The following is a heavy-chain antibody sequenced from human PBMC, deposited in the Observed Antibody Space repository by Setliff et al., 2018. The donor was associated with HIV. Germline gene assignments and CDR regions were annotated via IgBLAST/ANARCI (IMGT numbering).Heavy chain of an antibody. V-gene: IGHV4-34*01. CDR2: IYHSGIV. CDR1: GAPFNGYY. D-gene: IGHD3-22*01. Sequence: SETLSLTCAVYGAPFNGYYWAWIRQSPAKGLEWIGEIYHSGIVNYNPSLQSRVTISTDTSKNQFSLKLRSVTAADTAVYWCAREDSSYHYFDSWGQGMLVTVSS. J-gene: IGHJ4*02. CDR3: AREDSSYHYFDS.